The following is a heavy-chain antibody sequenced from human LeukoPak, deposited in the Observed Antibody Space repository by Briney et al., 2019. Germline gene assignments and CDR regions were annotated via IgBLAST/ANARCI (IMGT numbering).Heavy chain of an antibody. CDR3: ARVYELREEDYYYYYMDV. J-gene: IGHJ6*03. D-gene: IGHD5/OR15-5a*01. CDR2: ISYDGSNK. Sequence: GGSLRLSCAASGFTFSSYGMHWVRQAPGKGLEWVAVISYDGSNKYYADSVKGRFTISRDNAKNSLYLQMNSLRAEDTALYYCARVYELREEDYYYYYMDVWGKGTTVTVSS. V-gene: IGHV3-30*03. CDR1: GFTFSSYG.